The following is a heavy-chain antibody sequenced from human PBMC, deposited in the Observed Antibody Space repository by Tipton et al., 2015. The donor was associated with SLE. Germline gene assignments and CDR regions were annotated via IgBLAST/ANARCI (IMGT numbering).Heavy chain of an antibody. V-gene: IGHV3-30-3*01. CDR3: ARGSSWSPFDY. CDR1: GFTFSSYA. Sequence: SLRLSCAASGFTFSSYAMRWVRQTPGKGLEWVAVISYDGSNTYYADSVQGRFTISRDNSKNTLYLQMNSLRAEDTAVYYCARGSSWSPFDYWGQGTLVTVSS. J-gene: IGHJ4*02. CDR2: ISYDGSNT. D-gene: IGHD6-13*01.